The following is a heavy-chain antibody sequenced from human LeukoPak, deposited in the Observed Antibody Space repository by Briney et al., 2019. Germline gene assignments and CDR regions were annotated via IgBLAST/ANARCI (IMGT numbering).Heavy chain of an antibody. V-gene: IGHV1-69*04. D-gene: IGHD5-12*01. CDR3: ARFVVPGSGYDETVNDY. J-gene: IGHJ4*02. CDR1: GGTFSSYA. CDR2: IIPILGIA. Sequence: GASVKVSCKASGGTFSSYAISWVRQAPGQGLEWMGRIIPILGIANYAQKFQGRVTITADKSTSTAYMELSSLRSEDTAVYYCARFVVPGSGYDETVNDYWGQGTLVTVSS.